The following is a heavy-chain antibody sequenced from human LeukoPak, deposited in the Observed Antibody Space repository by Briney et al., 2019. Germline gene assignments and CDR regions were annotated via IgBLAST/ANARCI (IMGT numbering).Heavy chain of an antibody. Sequence: ASVKVSCKASGYTFTDYYMHWVRRAPGQGLEWMGWVNPSSGDTRYAQKFQGRVTMTRDTSISTAYMELSRLRSDDTAVYYCARGAFSISDIVATIPIHWYSSSWYFDYWGQGTLVTVSS. D-gene: IGHD5-12*01. CDR2: VNPSSGDT. CDR1: GYTFTDYY. V-gene: IGHV1-2*02. CDR3: ARGAFSISDIVATIPIHWYSSSWYFDY. J-gene: IGHJ4*02.